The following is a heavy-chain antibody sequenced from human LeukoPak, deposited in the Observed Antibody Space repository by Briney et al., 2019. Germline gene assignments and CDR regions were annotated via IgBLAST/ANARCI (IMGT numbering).Heavy chain of an antibody. J-gene: IGHJ4*02. CDR2: ISYDGSNK. V-gene: IGHV3-30*18. D-gene: IGHD1-26*01. Sequence: GRSLRVSCAASGFTFNSYGMHWVRQARGKGLEWVAVISYDGSNKYYADSVKGRFTISRDNSKNTLYLQMNSLRAEDTAVYYCAKLYSGSYPLDYWGQGTLVTVSS. CDR1: GFTFNSYG. CDR3: AKLYSGSYPLDY.